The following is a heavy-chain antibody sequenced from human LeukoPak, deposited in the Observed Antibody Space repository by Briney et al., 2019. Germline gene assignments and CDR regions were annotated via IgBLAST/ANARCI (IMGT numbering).Heavy chain of an antibody. CDR1: GYTFAGYY. CDR3: AAAPRYDFWSGSFYYGMDV. Sequence: ASVKVSCKASGYTFAGYYMHWVRQAPGQGLEWMGWINPNSGGTNYAQKFQGRVTITRDMSTSTAYMELSSLRSEDTAVYYCAAAPRYDFWSGSFYYGMDVWGQGTTVTVSS. D-gene: IGHD3-3*01. J-gene: IGHJ6*02. CDR2: INPNSGGT. V-gene: IGHV1-2*02.